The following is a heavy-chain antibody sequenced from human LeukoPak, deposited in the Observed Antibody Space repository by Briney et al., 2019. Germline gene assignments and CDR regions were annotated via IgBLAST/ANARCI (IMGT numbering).Heavy chain of an antibody. Sequence: GGSLRLSCAASGFTFSSYWMSWVRQAPGKGLEWVANIKQDGSEKYYVDSVKGRFTISRDNAKNSLYLQMNSLRTEDTAVYYCTRVIRDYGGHYFDYWGQGALVTVSS. D-gene: IGHD4-23*01. CDR3: TRVIRDYGGHYFDY. CDR2: IKQDGSEK. J-gene: IGHJ4*02. CDR1: GFTFSSYW. V-gene: IGHV3-7*03.